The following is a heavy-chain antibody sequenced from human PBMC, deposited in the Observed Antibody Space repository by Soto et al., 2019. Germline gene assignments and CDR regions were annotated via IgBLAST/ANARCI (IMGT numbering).Heavy chain of an antibody. V-gene: IGHV3-23*01. J-gene: IGHJ5*02. CDR1: GFTFSSYA. CDR2: ISGSGGST. Sequence: GGSLRLSCAASGFTFSSYAMSWVRQAPRKGLEWVSAISGSGGSTYYADSVKGRFTISRDNSKNTLYLQMNSLRAEDTAVYYCAKDPIVVVPAAKVIDPWGQGTLVTVS. CDR3: AKDPIVVVPAAKVIDP. D-gene: IGHD2-2*01.